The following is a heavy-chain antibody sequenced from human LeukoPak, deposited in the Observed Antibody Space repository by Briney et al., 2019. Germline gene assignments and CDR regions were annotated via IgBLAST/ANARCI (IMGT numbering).Heavy chain of an antibody. D-gene: IGHD5-18*01. CDR2: ISYDGSNK. CDR1: GFTFSSYA. Sequence: GGSLRLSCAASGFTFSSYAMYWVRQAPGKGLEWVAVISYDGSNKYYADSVKGRFTISRDNSKNTLYLQMNSLRAEDTAVYYCARDPKGGYSYGWGAFDIWGQGTMVTVSS. V-gene: IGHV3-30-3*01. J-gene: IGHJ3*02. CDR3: ARDPKGGYSYGWGAFDI.